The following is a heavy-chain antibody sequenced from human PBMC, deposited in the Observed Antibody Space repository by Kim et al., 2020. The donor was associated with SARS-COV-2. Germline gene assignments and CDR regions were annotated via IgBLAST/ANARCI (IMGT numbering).Heavy chain of an antibody. CDR1: GFTFSSYA. CDR2: IWYDGSNK. D-gene: IGHD6-13*01. J-gene: IGHJ1*01. V-gene: IGHV3-33*06. Sequence: GGSLRLSCAASGFTFSSYAMHWFRQAPGKGLEWVAVIWYDGSNKYYADSVKGRFTISRDNSKNTLYLQMNSLRAEDTAVYYCAKALAGPEYFQHWGQGTLVTVSS. CDR3: AKALAGPEYFQH.